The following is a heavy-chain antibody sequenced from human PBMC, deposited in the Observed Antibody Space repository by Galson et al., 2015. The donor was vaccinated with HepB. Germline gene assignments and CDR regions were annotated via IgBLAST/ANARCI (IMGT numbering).Heavy chain of an antibody. Sequence: TLSLTCTVSSGSIISSGDSYWSWIRQHPGKGLEWIGYIYYTGSTYYNPSLKSRVTISVDKSKNQLSLNLSSVTAADTAVYYYARGRDHNKNAYWGQGALVTVSS. V-gene: IGHV4-31*03. CDR2: IYYTGST. J-gene: IGHJ4*02. D-gene: IGHD1-14*01. CDR1: SGSIISSGDSY. CDR3: ARGRDHNKNAY.